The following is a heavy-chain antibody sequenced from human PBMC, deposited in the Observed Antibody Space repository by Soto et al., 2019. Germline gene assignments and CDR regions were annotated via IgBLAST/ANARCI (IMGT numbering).Heavy chain of an antibody. CDR1: GGSISSYY. D-gene: IGHD5-18*01. CDR3: ARVGTTTYSYGQLDY. Sequence: QVQLQESGPGLVKPSETLSLTCTVSGGSISSYYWSWIRQPPGKGLEWIGYIYYSGSTNYNPSLKSRVTISVDTSKNQFSLKLSSVTAADTAVYYCARVGTTTYSYGQLDYWGQGTLVTVSS. V-gene: IGHV4-59*01. CDR2: IYYSGST. J-gene: IGHJ4*02.